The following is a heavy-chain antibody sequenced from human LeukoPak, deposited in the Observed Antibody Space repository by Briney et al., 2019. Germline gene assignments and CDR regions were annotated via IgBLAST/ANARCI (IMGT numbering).Heavy chain of an antibody. CDR2: ISAYNGNT. J-gene: IGHJ4*02. CDR1: GYTFTSYG. CDR3: ARDPRIAAAGTFNY. Sequence: ASVKVSCKASGYTFTSYGISWVRQAPGQGLEWMGWISAYNGNTSYAQKLQGRVTMTTDTSTSTAYMELRSLRSDDTAVYYCARDPRIAAAGTFNYWGQGTLVTVSS. D-gene: IGHD6-13*01. V-gene: IGHV1-18*01.